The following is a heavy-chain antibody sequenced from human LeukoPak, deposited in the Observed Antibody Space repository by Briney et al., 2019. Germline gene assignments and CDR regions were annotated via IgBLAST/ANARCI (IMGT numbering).Heavy chain of an antibody. D-gene: IGHD2-15*01. V-gene: IGHV3-21*01. Sequence: PGGSLRLSCAASRLTFSSYSMKWVRQAPGKGLEWVSSISSSSSYIYYADSVKGRFTISRDNAKNSLYLQMNSLRAEDTAVYYCAIDTLVVATIGRTFDYWGQGTLVTVSS. CDR1: RLTFSSYS. J-gene: IGHJ4*02. CDR2: ISSSSSYI. CDR3: AIDTLVVATIGRTFDY.